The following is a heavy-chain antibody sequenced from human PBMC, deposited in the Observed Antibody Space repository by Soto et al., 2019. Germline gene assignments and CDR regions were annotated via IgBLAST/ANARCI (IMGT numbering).Heavy chain of an antibody. J-gene: IGHJ4*02. Sequence: QVQLQESGPGLVKPSETLSLTCTVSGGSLSSYYWSWIRQPPGKGLEWIGYIYYSENTNYNTSLKSRVTISVDTSKNQFSLRLRSVTAADTSVYYCARRWGEALDYWGQGTLVTVSS. V-gene: IGHV4-59*08. CDR2: IYYSENT. CDR3: ARRWGEALDY. CDR1: GGSLSSYY. D-gene: IGHD3-16*01.